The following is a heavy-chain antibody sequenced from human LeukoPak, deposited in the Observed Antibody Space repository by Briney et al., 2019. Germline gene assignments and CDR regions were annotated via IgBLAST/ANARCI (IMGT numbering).Heavy chain of an antibody. CDR1: GWSFNDYY. D-gene: IGHD6-6*01. CDR2: INARGDT. V-gene: IGHV4-34*01. CDR3: ARHKVDKYSSSSRYFDY. Sequence: SETLSLTCAVYGWSFNDYYWNWIRQPPGKGLEWIGEINARGDTNYNPSLKSRVNISVDTSKNQFSLKLSSVTAADTAVYYCARHKVDKYSSSSRYFDYWGQGTLVTVSS. J-gene: IGHJ4*02.